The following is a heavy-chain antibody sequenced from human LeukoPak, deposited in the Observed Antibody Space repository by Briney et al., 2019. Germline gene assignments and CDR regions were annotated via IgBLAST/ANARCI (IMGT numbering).Heavy chain of an antibody. Sequence: GGSLRLSCAASGFTVSSNYMSWVRQAPGKGLEWVSVIYSGGSTYYADSVKGRFTISRDNSKNTLYLQMNSLRAEDTTVYYCAREMWDSYGYVDYWGQGTLVTVSS. J-gene: IGHJ4*02. D-gene: IGHD5-18*01. V-gene: IGHV3-66*01. CDR1: GFTVSSNY. CDR2: IYSGGST. CDR3: AREMWDSYGYVDY.